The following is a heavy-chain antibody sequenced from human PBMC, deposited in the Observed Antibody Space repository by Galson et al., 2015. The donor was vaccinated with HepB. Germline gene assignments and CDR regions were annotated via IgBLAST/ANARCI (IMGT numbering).Heavy chain of an antibody. CDR3: ASLTIA. CDR1: GFTFYDHA. CDR2: VGASGGAT. V-gene: IGHV3-23*01. D-gene: IGHD3-10*01. Sequence: SLRLSCAASGFTFYDHAMSWVRQTPGKGLEWVSAVGASGGATFYADSVKGRFTISRDNTKNTVFLQMNSLRAEDTAVYYCASLTIAWGQGTLVTVSS. J-gene: IGHJ4*02.